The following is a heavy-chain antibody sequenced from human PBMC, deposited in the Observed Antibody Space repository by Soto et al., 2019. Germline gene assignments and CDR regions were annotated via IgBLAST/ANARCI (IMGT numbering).Heavy chain of an antibody. CDR2: ISSSSSTI. V-gene: IGHV3-48*02. D-gene: IGHD4-17*01. CDR1: GFTFSSYS. CDR3: ARPLDYGDQYYYYGMDV. J-gene: IGHJ6*02. Sequence: PGGSLRLSCAASGFTFSSYSMNWVRQAPGKGLEWVSYISSSSSTIYYADSVKGRFTISRDNAKNSLYLQMNSLRDEDTAVYYCARPLDYGDQYYYYGMDVWGQGTTVTVSS.